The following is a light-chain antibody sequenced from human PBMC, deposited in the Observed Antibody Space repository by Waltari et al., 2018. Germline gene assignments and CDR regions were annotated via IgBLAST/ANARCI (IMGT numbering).Light chain of an antibody. CDR3: MQGLQTPWT. Sequence: DIGMTQSPLSLAVTPGEPASISCRSRQSLQHFNGNNYLDWYLQKPGQPPQLLIYLGSTRASGVPDRCSGRGSGTYFTLKISRVEAEDVGVYYCMQGLQTPWTFGQGTKVEIK. J-gene: IGKJ1*01. V-gene: IGKV2-28*01. CDR1: QSLQHFNGNNY. CDR2: LGS.